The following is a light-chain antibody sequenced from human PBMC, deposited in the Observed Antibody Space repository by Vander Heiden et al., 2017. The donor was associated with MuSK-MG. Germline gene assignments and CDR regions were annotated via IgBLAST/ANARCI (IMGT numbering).Light chain of an antibody. CDR3: SSYTTSNTVV. CDR2: NVS. J-gene: IGLJ2*01. Sequence: QSALTHPPSVSGAPRQSITISCTGTGSNDGGNNYVSWYQQHPGTAPKLIIHNVSKRPSGVSHRFSGSKSSNTASLTISGLQAEDEADYYCSSYTTSNTVVFGGGTKLTVL. V-gene: IGLV2-14*01. CDR1: GSNDGGNNY.